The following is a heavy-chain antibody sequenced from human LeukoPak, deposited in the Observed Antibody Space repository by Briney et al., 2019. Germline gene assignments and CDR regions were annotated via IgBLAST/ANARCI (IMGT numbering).Heavy chain of an antibody. Sequence: ASVKVSCKASGGTFSSYAISWVRQAPGQGLEWMGRIIPILGIPNYAQKFQGRVTITADKSTTTAYMELSSLRSEDTAVYYSARVSYYDSSGYPEYFHHWGQGTLVTVSS. CDR1: GGTFSSYA. V-gene: IGHV1-69*04. CDR2: IIPILGIP. J-gene: IGHJ1*01. D-gene: IGHD3-22*01. CDR3: ARVSYYDSSGYPEYFHH.